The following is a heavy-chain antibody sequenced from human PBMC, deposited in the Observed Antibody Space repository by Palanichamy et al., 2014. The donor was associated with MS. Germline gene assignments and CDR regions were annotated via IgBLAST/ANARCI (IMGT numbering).Heavy chain of an antibody. D-gene: IGHD3-3*01. CDR3: ARGFGVVTYAAYFDY. J-gene: IGHJ4*02. CDR1: GYAFTSYD. CDR2: MIPNSGNT. V-gene: IGHV1-8*03. Sequence: QVQLVQSGAEVKKPGASVKVSCKASGYAFTSYDINWVRQATGQGLEWVGWMIPNSGNTGYAQKFQGRVTITRNTSISTACMELSSLRSEDTAVYYCARGFGVVTYAAYFDYWGQGTLVTVSS.